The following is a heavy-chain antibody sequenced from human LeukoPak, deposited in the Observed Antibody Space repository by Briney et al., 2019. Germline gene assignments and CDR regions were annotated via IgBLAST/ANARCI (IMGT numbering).Heavy chain of an antibody. CDR3: ARLYRWYFDL. CDR2: IYTSGST. CDR1: GASINNYY. V-gene: IGHV4-4*07. J-gene: IGHJ2*01. Sequence: SETLSLTCTVSGASINNYYWSWIRQPAGKGLEWIGRIYTSGSTNYHPSFKSRVTISVDTSKSQFSLKLSSVTAADTAVYYCARLYRWYFDLWGRGTLVTVSS. D-gene: IGHD1-26*01.